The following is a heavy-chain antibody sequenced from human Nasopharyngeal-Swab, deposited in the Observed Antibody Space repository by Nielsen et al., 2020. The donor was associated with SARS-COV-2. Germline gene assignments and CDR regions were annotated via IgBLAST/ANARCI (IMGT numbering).Heavy chain of an antibody. D-gene: IGHD6-25*01. CDR1: GGSISSSSYY. J-gene: IGHJ4*02. CDR2: IYYSGST. Sequence: SETLSLTCTVSGGSISSSSYYWGWIRQPPGKGLEWIGSIYYSGSTYYNPSLKSRVTISVDTSKNQFSLKLSSVTAADTAVYYCARGPQRTMNYWGQGTLVTVSS. V-gene: IGHV4-39*07. CDR3: ARGPQRTMNY.